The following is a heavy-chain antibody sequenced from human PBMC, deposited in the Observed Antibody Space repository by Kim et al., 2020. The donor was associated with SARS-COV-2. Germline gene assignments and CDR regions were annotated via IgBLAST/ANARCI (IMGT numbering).Heavy chain of an antibody. CDR3: TTTFYYFDNSGGFDF. J-gene: IGHJ4*02. D-gene: IGHD3-22*01. V-gene: IGHV3-15*01. Sequence: ASVKGRYTISRDDSKNTLYLKMNSLKTEDTAVYYCTTTFYYFDNSGGFDFWGQGTLVTVSS.